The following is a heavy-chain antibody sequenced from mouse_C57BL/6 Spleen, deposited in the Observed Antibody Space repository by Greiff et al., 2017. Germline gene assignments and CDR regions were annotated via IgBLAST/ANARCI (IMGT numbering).Heavy chain of an antibody. Sequence: DVMLVESGGGLVKPGGSLKLSCAASGFTFSSYAMSWVRQTPEKRLEWVATISDGGSYTYYPDNVKGRFTISRDNAKNNLYLQMSHLKSEDTAMYYCARDLPYDYDESYAMDYWGQGTSVTVSS. V-gene: IGHV5-4*01. CDR1: GFTFSSYA. CDR3: ARDLPYDYDESYAMDY. CDR2: ISDGGSYT. D-gene: IGHD2-4*01. J-gene: IGHJ4*01.